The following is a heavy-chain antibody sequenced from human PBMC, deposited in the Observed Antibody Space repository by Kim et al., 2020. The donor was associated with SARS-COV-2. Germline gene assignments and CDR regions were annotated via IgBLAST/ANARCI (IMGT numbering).Heavy chain of an antibody. CDR3: AREGFRAAMVHFDY. J-gene: IGHJ4*02. D-gene: IGHD5-18*01. V-gene: IGHV1-18*01. Sequence: AQKLQGRDTMTTDTSTSTAYMGLRSLRSDDTAVYYCAREGFRAAMVHFDYWGQGTLVTVSS.